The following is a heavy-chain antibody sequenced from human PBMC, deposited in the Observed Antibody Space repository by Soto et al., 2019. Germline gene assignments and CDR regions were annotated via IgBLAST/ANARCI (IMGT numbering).Heavy chain of an antibody. V-gene: IGHV1-69*06. Sequence: QVQLVQSGAEVKKPGSSVKVSCKASGGTFSSYAISWVRQAPGQGLEWMGGIIPIFGTANYAQKFQGRVTITADKSTSTAYKELSSLRSEDTAVYYCAYGKDCSGGSCYLNWFDPWGQGTLVTVSS. J-gene: IGHJ5*02. CDR3: AYGKDCSGGSCYLNWFDP. D-gene: IGHD2-15*01. CDR1: GGTFSSYA. CDR2: IIPIFGTA.